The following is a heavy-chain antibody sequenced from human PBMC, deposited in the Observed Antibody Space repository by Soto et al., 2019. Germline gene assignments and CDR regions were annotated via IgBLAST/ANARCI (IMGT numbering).Heavy chain of an antibody. D-gene: IGHD2-15*01. CDR1: GGSISSTNYY. Sequence: QLQLQESGPGLVKPSETLSLTCTVSGGSISSTNYYWGWIRQPPGKGLEWIGSMYYSGSTYYNPSLKSRVTISVDTSKNQFSLKLSSVTAADTAVYYCARLGYCSDGSCYSYAFDIWGQGTMVTVSS. CDR3: ARLGYCSDGSCYSYAFDI. V-gene: IGHV4-39*01. CDR2: MYYSGST. J-gene: IGHJ3*02.